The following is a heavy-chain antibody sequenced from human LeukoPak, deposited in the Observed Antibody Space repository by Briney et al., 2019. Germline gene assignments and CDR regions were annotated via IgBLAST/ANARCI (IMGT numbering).Heavy chain of an antibody. CDR2: ISSSSSYI. Sequence: PVGSLRLSCAASGLTFSSYSMNWVRPAPGKGLEWVSSISSSSSYIYYADSVKGRFTISRDNAKNSLYLQMDSFKAEDTAVYYCARGTVEMATISYWGQGTLVTVSS. CDR1: GLTFSSYS. D-gene: IGHD5-24*01. V-gene: IGHV3-21*01. J-gene: IGHJ4*02. CDR3: ARGTVEMATISY.